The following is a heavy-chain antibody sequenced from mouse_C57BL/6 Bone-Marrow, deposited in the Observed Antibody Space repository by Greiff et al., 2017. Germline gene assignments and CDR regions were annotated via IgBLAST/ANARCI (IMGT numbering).Heavy chain of an antibody. CDR3: ARGIYYYGSSYPYWYFDV. Sequence: EVKVVESGGGLVQPGGSLKLSCAASGFTFSDYYMYWVRQTPEKRLEWVAYISNGGGSTYYPGTVKGRFTISRDNAKNTLYLHMSRLKSEDTAMYYCARGIYYYGSSYPYWYFDVWGTGTTVTVSS. D-gene: IGHD1-1*01. CDR1: GFTFSDYY. V-gene: IGHV5-12*01. CDR2: ISNGGGST. J-gene: IGHJ1*03.